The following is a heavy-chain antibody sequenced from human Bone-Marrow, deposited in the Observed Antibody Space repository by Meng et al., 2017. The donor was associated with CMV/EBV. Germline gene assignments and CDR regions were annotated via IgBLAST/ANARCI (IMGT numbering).Heavy chain of an antibody. CDR3: VREPDYYGMDV. V-gene: IGHV3-21*01. Sequence: GESLKISCAASGFTFSSYSMNWVRQAPGKGLEWVSSISSGTYIYYADSVKGRFTISRDNTKNSLYLQMNSLRAEDTAVYYCVREPDYYGMDVWGQGTTVTVSS. CDR2: ISSGTYI. J-gene: IGHJ6*02. CDR1: GFTFSSYS.